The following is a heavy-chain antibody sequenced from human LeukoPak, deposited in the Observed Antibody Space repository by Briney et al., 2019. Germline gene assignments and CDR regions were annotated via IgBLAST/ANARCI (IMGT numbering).Heavy chain of an antibody. Sequence: GGPRRLSCAAPGFPFRNYSLTWCRRAPGKGREWVSTISGTGGTNYYADSVKGRFTISRDNSKNTLYLQMNSLRAEDTAVYYCAKDGYYDSSGWGVYFDYWGQGTLVTVSS. D-gene: IGHD3-22*01. CDR1: GFPFRNYS. CDR3: AKDGYYDSSGWGVYFDY. J-gene: IGHJ4*02. V-gene: IGHV3-23*01. CDR2: ISGTGGTN.